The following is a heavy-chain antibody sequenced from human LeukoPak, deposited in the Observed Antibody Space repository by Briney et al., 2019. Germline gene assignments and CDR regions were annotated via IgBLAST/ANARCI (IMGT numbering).Heavy chain of an antibody. CDR1: GFTFDNNS. D-gene: IGHD4-11*01. V-gene: IGHV3-43*02. Sequence: GGSLRLSWAASGFTFDNNSMHRVRHAPGEGLECVSLICGNCGSTYYADSVKGPFTISRHNSKTSLYLQMNSLRTEDTALYYCTKDFPYSSGYWGQGTLVTVSS. CDR2: ICGNCGST. J-gene: IGHJ4*02. CDR3: TKDFPYSSGY.